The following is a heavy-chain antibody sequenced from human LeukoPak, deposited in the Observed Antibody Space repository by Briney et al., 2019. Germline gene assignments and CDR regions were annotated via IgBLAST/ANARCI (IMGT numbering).Heavy chain of an antibody. CDR1: GFTFSSYA. CDR2: ISYDGSNK. CDR3: AREDPGFDP. J-gene: IGHJ5*02. V-gene: IGHV3-30*04. Sequence: GGSLRLSCAASGFTFSSYAMHWVRQAPGKGLEWVAVISYDGSNKYYADSVKGRFTISRDNAKNSLYLHMNSLRAEDTAMYYCAREDPGFDPWGQGTLVTVSS.